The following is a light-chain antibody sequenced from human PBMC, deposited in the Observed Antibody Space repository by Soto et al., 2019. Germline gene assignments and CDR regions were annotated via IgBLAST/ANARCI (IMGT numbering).Light chain of an antibody. CDR2: GAS. V-gene: IGKV3-20*01. Sequence: EIVLTQSPGTLSLSPGERATLSCRASQSVSSTYLVWYQQKPGQAPRLLIYGASRRATGIPDRFSGSGSGTDFTLTISRLEPEDFAVYYCHQYGSSPPYTFGQGTKLEIK. CDR1: QSVSSTY. CDR3: HQYGSSPPYT. J-gene: IGKJ2*01.